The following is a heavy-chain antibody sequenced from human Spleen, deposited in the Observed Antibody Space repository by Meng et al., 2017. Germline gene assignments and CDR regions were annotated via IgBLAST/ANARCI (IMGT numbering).Heavy chain of an antibody. CDR2: INHSGST. CDR1: GGSFSDYY. D-gene: IGHD1-26*01. CDR3: ASFSGTYDYFDY. J-gene: IGHJ4*02. Sequence: SETLSLTCVVSGGSFSDYYWSWIRQPPGKGLEWIGEINHSGSTNYNPSLESRATISVDTSKNQFSLKLTSVTAADTAVYYCASFSGTYDYFDYWGQGTLVTVSS. V-gene: IGHV4-34*01.